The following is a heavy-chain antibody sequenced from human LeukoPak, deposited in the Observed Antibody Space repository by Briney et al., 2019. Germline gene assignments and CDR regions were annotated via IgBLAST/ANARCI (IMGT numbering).Heavy chain of an antibody. Sequence: ASVKVSCKASGYTFTSYYMHWVRQAPGQGLEWMGIINPSGGSTNYAQKFQGRVTITRDTSASTAYMELSSLRSEDMAVYYCARARYETRIWPKSTYDYYHYMAVGGKGTTVTLYS. CDR2: INPSGGST. CDR1: GYTFTSYY. CDR3: ARARYETRIWPKSTYDYYHYMAV. J-gene: IGHJ6*03. D-gene: IGHD3-3*01. V-gene: IGHV1-46*01.